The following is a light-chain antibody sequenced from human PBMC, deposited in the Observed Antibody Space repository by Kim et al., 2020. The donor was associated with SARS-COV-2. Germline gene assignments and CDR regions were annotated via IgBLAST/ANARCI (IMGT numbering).Light chain of an antibody. CDR3: QVWDRDTDHRV. Sequence: SYELTQPPSESVAPGKTARISCGGDNIGAKSVHWYQQKPGQAPVMVIYYDNDRPSGIPERFTGSNSGNTATLTITRVEAGDEADYYCQVWDRDTDHRVFGGGSQLTVL. CDR2: YDN. V-gene: IGLV3-21*04. CDR1: NIGAKS. J-gene: IGLJ3*02.